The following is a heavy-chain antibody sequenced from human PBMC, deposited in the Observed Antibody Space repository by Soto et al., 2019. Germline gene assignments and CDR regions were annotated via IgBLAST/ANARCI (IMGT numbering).Heavy chain of an antibody. CDR1: GFTFSNYG. CDR2: IWYDGNNK. D-gene: IGHD1-7*01. Sequence: PGGSLRLSCEVSGFTFSNYGIQWVRQAPGMGLDWVAVIWYDGNNKYYSESVKGRFTISRDNSKNTVFLEMSSLRAEDTAVYYCARGNYGASGIDYWGPGALVTVS. V-gene: IGHV3-33*01. J-gene: IGHJ4*02. CDR3: ARGNYGASGIDY.